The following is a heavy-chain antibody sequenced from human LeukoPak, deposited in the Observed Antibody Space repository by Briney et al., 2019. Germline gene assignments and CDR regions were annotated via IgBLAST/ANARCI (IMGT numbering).Heavy chain of an antibody. CDR1: GGSVSSGSYY. Sequence: SETLSLTCTVSGGSVSSGSYYWSWIRQPPGKGLEWIGYIYYSGSTNYNPSLKSRVTISVDTSKNQFSLKLSSVTAADTAMYYCARDNQYYYDSSGYYYDYYYYGMDVWGQGTTVTVSS. J-gene: IGHJ6*02. CDR2: IYYSGST. V-gene: IGHV4-61*01. CDR3: ARDNQYYYDSSGYYYDYYYYGMDV. D-gene: IGHD3-22*01.